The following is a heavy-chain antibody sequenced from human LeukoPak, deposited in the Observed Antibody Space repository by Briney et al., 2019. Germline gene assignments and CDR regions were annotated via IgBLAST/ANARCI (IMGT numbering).Heavy chain of an antibody. CDR1: GAFITNSHW. CDR3: ATYFYGEYGSYYFDC. J-gene: IGHJ4*02. V-gene: IGHV4-4*02. CDR2: IYHSGTT. D-gene: IGHD4-17*01. Sequence: PSETLSLTCAVSGAFITNSHWWSWARQPPGKGLEWIGEIYHSGTTNYNPSLQSRVTMSVDKSKNQFSLKLSSVTAADTAVYYCATYFYGEYGSYYFDCWGQGTLVTVSS.